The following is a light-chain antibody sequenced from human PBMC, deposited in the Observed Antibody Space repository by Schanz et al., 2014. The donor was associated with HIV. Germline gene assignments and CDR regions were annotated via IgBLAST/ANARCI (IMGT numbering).Light chain of an antibody. J-gene: IGLJ2*01. CDR2: EVR. Sequence: QSALTQPASVSGSPGQSITISCTGTTRDVGNYNLVSWYQQHPGKAPRLVIFEVRQRPSGVSNRFSGSKSGNTASLTISGLQAEDEADYYCCSYAGRNTFVLFGGGTKLTVL. CDR1: TRDVGNYNL. CDR3: CSYAGRNTFVL. V-gene: IGLV2-23*02.